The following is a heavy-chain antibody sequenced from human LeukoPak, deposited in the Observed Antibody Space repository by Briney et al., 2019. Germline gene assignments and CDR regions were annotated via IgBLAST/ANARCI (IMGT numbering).Heavy chain of an antibody. Sequence: GASVKVSCKASGYTFNDYYVHWVRQAPGQGLEWMGWINPNSGATYYAQKFQGRVTLTRDTSISTAYMELSSLRSDDTAVFYCARDTIVGGRADFDFWGQGTLVTVSS. CDR3: ARDTIVGGRADFDF. J-gene: IGHJ4*02. V-gene: IGHV1-2*02. CDR2: INPNSGAT. D-gene: IGHD1-26*01. CDR1: GYTFNDYY.